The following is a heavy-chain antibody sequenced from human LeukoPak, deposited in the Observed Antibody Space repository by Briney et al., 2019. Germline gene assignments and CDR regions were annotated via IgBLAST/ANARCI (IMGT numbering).Heavy chain of an antibody. J-gene: IGHJ3*02. V-gene: IGHV2-70*04. CDR3: ARVLYGSSWYAFDI. D-gene: IGHD6-13*01. CDR1: GFSLSTSGMR. Sequence: SGPTLVNPTQTLTLTCTFSGFSLSTSGMRVSWIRQPPGKALEWLARIDWDDAKFYSTSLKTSLTISKDTSKNQVVLTMTNMDPVDTATYYCARVLYGSSWYAFDIWGQGTMVTVSS. CDR2: IDWDDAK.